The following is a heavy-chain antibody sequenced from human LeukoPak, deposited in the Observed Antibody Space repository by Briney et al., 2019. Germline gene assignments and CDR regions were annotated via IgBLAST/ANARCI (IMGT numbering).Heavy chain of an antibody. CDR3: ARDLRSLRGGYSYSGLDV. CDR2: IRNKANSYIT. D-gene: IGHD3-10*01. Sequence: GGSLRLSCAASGFTFSSYSMNWVRQAPGKGLEWVGRIRNKANSYITEYAASVRGRFTISRDDSKNSLDLQMNSLRTEDTAVYYCARDLRSLRGGYSYSGLDVWGQGTTVTVSS. J-gene: IGHJ6*02. CDR1: GFTFSSYS. V-gene: IGHV3-72*01.